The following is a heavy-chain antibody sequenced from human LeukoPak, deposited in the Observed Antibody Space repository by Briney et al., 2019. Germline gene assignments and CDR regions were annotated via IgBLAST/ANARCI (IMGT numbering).Heavy chain of an antibody. D-gene: IGHD1-26*01. J-gene: IGHJ4*02. CDR2: ISSSSSYI. CDR1: GFTFSTYS. CDR3: ARDEWELLRAY. V-gene: IGHV3-21*01. Sequence: GGSLRLSCAASGFTFSTYSMNWVRQAPGKGLEWVSSISSSSSYIYYADSVKGRFTISRDNAKNSLYLQMNSLRAEDTAVYYCARDEWELLRAYWGQGTLVTVSS.